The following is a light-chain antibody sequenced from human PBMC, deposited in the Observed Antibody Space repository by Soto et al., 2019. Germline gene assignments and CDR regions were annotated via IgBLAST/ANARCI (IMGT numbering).Light chain of an antibody. V-gene: IGKV3-20*01. J-gene: IGKJ1*01. CDR3: QQYYRKPKT. Sequence: EIVLTQSPGTLSLSPGERATLSCRASQSVSSSYLAWYQQKPGQAPRLLIYGASSRATGIPDRFSGSGSGTDFTLTISRLEPEDFAVYYCQQYYRKPKTFGQGTKVEIK. CDR1: QSVSSSY. CDR2: GAS.